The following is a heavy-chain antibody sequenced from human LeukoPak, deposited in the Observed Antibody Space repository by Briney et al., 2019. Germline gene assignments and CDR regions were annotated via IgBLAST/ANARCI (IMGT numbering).Heavy chain of an antibody. V-gene: IGHV5-51*01. D-gene: IGHD2-2*01. CDR3: ARVYVPAAMEDAFDI. CDR1: GYSFTSYW. CDR2: IYPGDSDT. J-gene: IGHJ3*02. Sequence: GESLKISCKGCGYSFTSYWIGWVRQMPGKGMEWMGIIYPGDSDTRYSPSFQGQVTISADKSISTAYLQWSSLKASDTAMYYCARVYVPAAMEDAFDIWGQGTMVTVSS.